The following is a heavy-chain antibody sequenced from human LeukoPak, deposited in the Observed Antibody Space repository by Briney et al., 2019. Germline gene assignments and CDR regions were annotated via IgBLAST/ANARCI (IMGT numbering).Heavy chain of an antibody. Sequence: HPGGSLRLSCAASGFTFSSYWMSWVRQAPGKGLEWVANIKQDGSEKYYVDSVKGRFTISRDNAKTSLYLQMNSLRAEDTAVYYCARDQTTTDPYFDYWGQGTLVTVSS. CDR1: GFTFSSYW. J-gene: IGHJ4*02. V-gene: IGHV3-7*01. CDR2: IKQDGSEK. CDR3: ARDQTTTDPYFDY. D-gene: IGHD1-1*01.